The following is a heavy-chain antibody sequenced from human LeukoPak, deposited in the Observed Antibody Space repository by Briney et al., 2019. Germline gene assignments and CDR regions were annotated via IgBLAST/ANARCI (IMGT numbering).Heavy chain of an antibody. CDR3: ARGKNYGYDY. CDR1: GFIFSTYE. Sequence: GGSLRLSCAASGFIFSTYEMNWLRQAPGKGLEWISYISSSVTTICYADSVKGRFTISRDNAKNSLYLQMNSLSAEDTAVYYCARGKNYGYDYWGQGALVTVSS. V-gene: IGHV3-48*03. CDR2: ISSSVTTI. D-gene: IGHD3-10*01. J-gene: IGHJ4*02.